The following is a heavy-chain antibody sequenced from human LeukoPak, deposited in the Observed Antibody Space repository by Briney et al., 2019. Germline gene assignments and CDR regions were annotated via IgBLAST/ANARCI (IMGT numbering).Heavy chain of an antibody. CDR3: ARSPGAAAHYHYYYMDV. Sequence: GASLQISCKGSGSIFTSYWIGWVRQLPGKGLEWMGIIYPGDSDTRYSPSFQGQVTISADESISTAYLQWSSLKASDTAMYYCARSPGAAAHYHYYYMDVWGKGTTVTVSS. V-gene: IGHV5-51*01. D-gene: IGHD6-13*01. CDR1: GSIFTSYW. CDR2: IYPGDSDT. J-gene: IGHJ6*03.